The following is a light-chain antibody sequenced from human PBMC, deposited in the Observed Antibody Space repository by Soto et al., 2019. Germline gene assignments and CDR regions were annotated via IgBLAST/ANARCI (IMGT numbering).Light chain of an antibody. CDR2: GAS. J-gene: IGKJ2*01. CDR3: QQYGSSPPT. Sequence: EMVLTQSPGTLSLSPGERVTLSCRANQSVSSRYLAWYQQKLGQAPRLLIYGASSRATGIPDRFSGSGSGTDFTLTVSRLEPEDFAVFYCQQYGSSPPTFGQGTKLEIK. V-gene: IGKV3-20*01. CDR1: QSVSSRY.